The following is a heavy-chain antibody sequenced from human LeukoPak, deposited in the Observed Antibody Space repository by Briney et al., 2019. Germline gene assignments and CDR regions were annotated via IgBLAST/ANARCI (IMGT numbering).Heavy chain of an antibody. Sequence: GGSLRLSCAASGFTFNNYAMHWVRQAPGKGLEWVAVISYDGSNKYYPDSVKGRFTISRDNPKNTLYLQMNSLRAEDTAVYYCARSQGPFGVVTSSFFSWGLGTLVTVSS. CDR3: ARSQGPFGVVTSSFFS. J-gene: IGHJ5*02. CDR1: GFTFNNYA. V-gene: IGHV3-30-3*01. D-gene: IGHD3-3*01. CDR2: ISYDGSNK.